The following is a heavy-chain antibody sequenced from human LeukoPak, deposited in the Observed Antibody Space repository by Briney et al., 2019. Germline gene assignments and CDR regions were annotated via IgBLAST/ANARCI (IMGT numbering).Heavy chain of an antibody. D-gene: IGHD5-24*01. CDR3: ARELSRNGYNYRPVDY. V-gene: IGHV3-48*03. CDR1: GFTFSSYE. Sequence: GGSLRVSCAASGFTFSSYEMNWVRQAPGKGLEWVSYISRSGKTIYYADTVKGRFTISRDNAKSTLYLQMNSLRAEDTALYYCARELSRNGYNYRPVDYWGQGTLVAVSS. J-gene: IGHJ4*02. CDR2: ISRSGKTI.